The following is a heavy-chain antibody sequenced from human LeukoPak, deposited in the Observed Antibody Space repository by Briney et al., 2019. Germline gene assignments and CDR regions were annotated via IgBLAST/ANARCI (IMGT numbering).Heavy chain of an antibody. D-gene: IGHD2-2*02. CDR3: TKELYTTNHFDS. CDR2: ISWNGGST. CDR1: GSTFDDHG. Sequence: GGSLRLSCAASGSTFDDHGMHWVRQGPGKGLEWVSGISWNGGSTGYAGSVKGRFTISRDNTKNSLYLQMNSLRPEDTAFYYCTKELYTTNHFDSWGQGTLVTVSS. V-gene: IGHV3-9*01. J-gene: IGHJ4*02.